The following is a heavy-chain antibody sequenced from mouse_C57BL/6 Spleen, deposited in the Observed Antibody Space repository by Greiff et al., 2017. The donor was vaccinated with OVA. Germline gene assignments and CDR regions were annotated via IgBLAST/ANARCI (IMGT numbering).Heavy chain of an antibody. CDR1: GYTFTDYE. Sequence: QVQLQQSGAELVRPGASVTLSCKASGYTFTDYEMHWVKQTPVHGLEWIGAIDPETGGTAYNQKFKGKAILTADKSSSTAYMELRSLTSEDSAVYYCTRDGSSPYFTYWGQGTTLTVSS. CDR3: TRDGSSPYFTY. CDR2: IDPETGGT. V-gene: IGHV1-15*01. J-gene: IGHJ2*01. D-gene: IGHD1-1*01.